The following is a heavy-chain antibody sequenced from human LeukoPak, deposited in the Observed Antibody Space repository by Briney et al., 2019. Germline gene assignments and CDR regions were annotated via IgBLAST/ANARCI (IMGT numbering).Heavy chain of an antibody. CDR3: ALWGYSYGHYYGMDV. J-gene: IGHJ6*02. Sequence: ASVKPSCKASGYTFTSYDINWVRQAPGQGLEWMGWMNLNSGNTGYAQKFQGRVTMTRNTSISTAYMELSSLRSEDTAVYYCALWGYSYGHYYGMDVWGQGTTVTVSS. CDR2: MNLNSGNT. CDR1: GYTFTSYD. V-gene: IGHV1-8*01. D-gene: IGHD5-18*01.